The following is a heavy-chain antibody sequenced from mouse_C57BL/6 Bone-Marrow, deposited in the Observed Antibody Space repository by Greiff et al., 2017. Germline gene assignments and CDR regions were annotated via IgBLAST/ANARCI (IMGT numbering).Heavy chain of an antibody. V-gene: IGHV1-77*01. CDR2: IGPGSGST. CDR1: GYTFTDYY. J-gene: IGHJ4*01. D-gene: IGHD1-1*02. CDR3: ARGHRVDYYAMDY. Sequence: VQLQQSGAELVKPGASVKISCKASGYTFTDYYINWVKQRPGQGLEWIGKIGPGSGSTYYNEKFKGKATLTADKSSSTAYMQHSSLTSEDSAVYCCARGHRVDYYAMDYWGQGTSVTVSS.